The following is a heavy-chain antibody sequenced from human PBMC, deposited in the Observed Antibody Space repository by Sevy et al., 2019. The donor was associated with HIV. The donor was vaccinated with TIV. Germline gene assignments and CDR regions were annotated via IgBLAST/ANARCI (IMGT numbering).Heavy chain of an antibody. D-gene: IGHD2-15*01. CDR1: GGSISNYY. Sequence: SETLSLTCTVSGGSISNYYWTWIRQPAGKGLEWMGRNYSSGSTNYYPSLRSRVTMSVDTSTNHFSLKLSSVPAADTAVYYCARGFSSGGSSYYFDNWGQGALVTVSS. CDR3: ARGFSSGGSSYYFDN. CDR2: NYSSGST. V-gene: IGHV4-4*07. J-gene: IGHJ4*02.